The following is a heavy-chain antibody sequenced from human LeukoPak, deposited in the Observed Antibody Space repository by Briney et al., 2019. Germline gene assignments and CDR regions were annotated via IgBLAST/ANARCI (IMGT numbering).Heavy chain of an antibody. Sequence: SAKVSCKASGGTFSSYAISWVRQAPGQGLEWMGRIIPILGIANYAQKFQGRVTITADKSTSTAYMELSSLRSEDTAVYYCARDRYRGLGLYYFDYWGQGTLVTVSS. CDR3: ARDRYRGLGLYYFDY. J-gene: IGHJ4*02. CDR2: IIPILGIA. V-gene: IGHV1-69*04. CDR1: GGTFSSYA. D-gene: IGHD3/OR15-3a*01.